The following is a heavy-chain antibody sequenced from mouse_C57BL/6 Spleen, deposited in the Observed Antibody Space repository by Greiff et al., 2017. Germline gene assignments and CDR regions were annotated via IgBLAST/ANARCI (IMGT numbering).Heavy chain of an antibody. J-gene: IGHJ1*03. CDR1: GFTFSSYT. Sequence: EVQVVESGGGLVKPGGSLKLSCAASGFTFSSYTMSWVRQTPEKRLEWVATISGGGGNTYYPDSVKGRFTISSDNAKNTLYLQMSSLRSEDTALYYCVKPGSYSGSSWYFDVWGTGTTVTVSS. V-gene: IGHV5-9*01. CDR3: VKPGSYSGSSWYFDV. CDR2: ISGGGGNT. D-gene: IGHD1-1*01.